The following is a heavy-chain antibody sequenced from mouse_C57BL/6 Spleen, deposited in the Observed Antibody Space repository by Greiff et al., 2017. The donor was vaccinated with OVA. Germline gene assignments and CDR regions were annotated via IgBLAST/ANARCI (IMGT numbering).Heavy chain of an antibody. V-gene: IGHV1-26*01. D-gene: IGHD2-4*01. J-gene: IGHJ2*01. Sequence: VQLQQSGPELVKPGASVKISCKASGYTFTDYYMNWVKQSHGKSLEWIGDINPNNGGTSYNQKFKGKATLTVDKSSSTAYMELRSLTSEDSAVYYCARRRDDYDYFDYWGQGTTLTVSS. CDR1: GYTFTDYY. CDR2: INPNNGGT. CDR3: ARRRDDYDYFDY.